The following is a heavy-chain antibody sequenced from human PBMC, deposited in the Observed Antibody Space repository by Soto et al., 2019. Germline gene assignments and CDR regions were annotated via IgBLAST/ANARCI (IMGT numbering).Heavy chain of an antibody. CDR1: GYSIASYG. Sequence: SRKGAGYSIASYGLGWMHQIPGKGLVWMGSIYTGDSDTRYRPSFQGQVTISADKSTSAAYLQWSGLKASDTAMYYCAIRAHRPVRLGYYYYGMDVWGQGSTVTGS. D-gene: IGHD4-4*01. J-gene: IGHJ6*02. CDR2: IYTGDSDT. V-gene: IGHV5-51*07. CDR3: AIRAHRPVRLGYYYYGMDV.